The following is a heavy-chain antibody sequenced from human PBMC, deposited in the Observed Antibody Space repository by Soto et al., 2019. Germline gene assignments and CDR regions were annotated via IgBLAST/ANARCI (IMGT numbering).Heavy chain of an antibody. CDR3: AKDGYGVDV. CDR1: GFTFSNYA. CDR2: FSGGVGTT. J-gene: IGHJ6*02. Sequence: EVQLLESGGGLVQPGGSLRLSCAASGFTFSNYAMSWVRQAPGKGLEWVSAFSGGVGTTYYADSVKGRFTISRDNSKNALYLQMNSLRAEDTAVYYCAKDGYGVDVWGQGTTVTVSS. V-gene: IGHV3-23*01.